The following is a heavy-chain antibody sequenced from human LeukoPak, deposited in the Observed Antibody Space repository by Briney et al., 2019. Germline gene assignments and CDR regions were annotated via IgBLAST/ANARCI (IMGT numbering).Heavy chain of an antibody. J-gene: IGHJ4*02. D-gene: IGHD1-26*01. CDR2: IRYDGSNK. CDR3: AREPLVGATLTDLFDY. V-gene: IGHV3-30*02. CDR1: GFTFSSYG. Sequence: PGGSLRLSCAASGFTFSSYGMHWVRQAPGKGLEWVAFIRYDGSNKYYADSVKGRFTISRDNSKNTLYLQMNSLRSDDTAVYYCAREPLVGATLTDLFDYWGQGTLVTVSS.